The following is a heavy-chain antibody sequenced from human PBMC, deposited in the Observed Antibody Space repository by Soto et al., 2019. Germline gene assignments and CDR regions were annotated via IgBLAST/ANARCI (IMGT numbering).Heavy chain of an antibody. CDR1: GFTFSTYP. CDR2: ISGSGIST. V-gene: IGHV3-23*01. J-gene: IGHJ6*02. D-gene: IGHD4-4*01. Sequence: EAQLLESGVGLVQPGVSLRLSCAASGFTFSTYPMSWVRQAPGKGLEWVSGISGSGISTYYTDSVKGRFTISRDNSKKTVFLQMNSLRDEDTAVYYCVKPPVITASYYYYDMDVWGQGTTVTVSS. CDR3: VKPPVITASYYYYDMDV.